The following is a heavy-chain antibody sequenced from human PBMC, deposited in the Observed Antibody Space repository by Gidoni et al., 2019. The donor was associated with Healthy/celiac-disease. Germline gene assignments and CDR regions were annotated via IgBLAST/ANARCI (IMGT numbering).Heavy chain of an antibody. J-gene: IGHJ4*02. CDR1: GGTFSSYA. CDR3: ARVSPDSSGWLYYFDY. CDR2: IIPIFGTA. D-gene: IGHD6-19*01. Sequence: QVQLVQSGAEVKKPGSSVKVSCKASGGTFSSYAISWVRQAPGQGLEWMGGIIPIFGTANYAQKFQGRVTITADESTSTAYMELSSLRSEDTAVYYCARVSPDSSGWLYYFDYWGQGTLVTVSS. V-gene: IGHV1-69*01.